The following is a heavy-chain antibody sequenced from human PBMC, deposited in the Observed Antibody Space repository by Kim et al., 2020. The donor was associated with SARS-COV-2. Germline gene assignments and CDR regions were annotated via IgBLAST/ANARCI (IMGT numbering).Heavy chain of an antibody. V-gene: IGHV4-34*01. Sequence: LETLSLTCAVYGGSFSGYYWSWIRQPPGKGLEWIGEINHSGSTNYNPSLKSRVTISVDTSKNQFSLKLSSVTAADTAVYYCARGFGGDYYDSSGYYYFDYWGQGTLVTVSS. CDR2: INHSGST. D-gene: IGHD3-22*01. CDR1: GGSFSGYY. J-gene: IGHJ4*02. CDR3: ARGFGGDYYDSSGYYYFDY.